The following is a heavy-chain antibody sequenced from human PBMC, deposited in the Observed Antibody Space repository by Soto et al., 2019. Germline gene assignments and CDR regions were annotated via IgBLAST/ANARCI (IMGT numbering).Heavy chain of an antibody. CDR2: IYYTGTT. CDR1: GGSISGYY. Sequence: PSETLSLTCTVYGGSISGYYWGWIRQPPGKKLEYIGYIYYTGTTSYNPSLQGRVTMSVDTSKNQLSLELNSLTAADTAVYYCARVQTYGDYVSWCDPWGQGTLVTVSS. D-gene: IGHD4-17*01. J-gene: IGHJ5*02. CDR3: ARVQTYGDYVSWCDP. V-gene: IGHV4-59*12.